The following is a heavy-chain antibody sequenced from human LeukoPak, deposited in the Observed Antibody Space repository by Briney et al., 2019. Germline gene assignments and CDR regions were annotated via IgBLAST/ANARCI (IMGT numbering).Heavy chain of an antibody. Sequence: GGSLRLSCAASGFTFSSYAMSWVRQAPGKGLEWVSAISGSGGSTYYADSVKGRFTISRDNSKNTLYLQMNSLRAEDTAVYYCAKDHCNSTSCYYFDYWGQGTLVTVSS. CDR3: AKDHCNSTSCYYFDY. D-gene: IGHD2-2*01. CDR2: ISGSGGST. J-gene: IGHJ4*02. V-gene: IGHV3-23*01. CDR1: GFTFSSYA.